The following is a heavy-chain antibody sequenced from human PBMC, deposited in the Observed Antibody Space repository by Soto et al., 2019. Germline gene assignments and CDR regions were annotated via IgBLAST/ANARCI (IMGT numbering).Heavy chain of an antibody. CDR2: INAGNGNT. D-gene: IGHD3-16*01. Sequence: SVKDSCKASGYTFTSYAMHWVRQAPGQRLEWMGWINAGNGNTKYSQKFQGRVTITRDTSASTAYMELSSLRSEDTAVYYCAREGGSRNYYYYGMDVWGQGTTVTVSS. CDR1: GYTFTSYA. V-gene: IGHV1-3*01. CDR3: AREGGSRNYYYYGMDV. J-gene: IGHJ6*02.